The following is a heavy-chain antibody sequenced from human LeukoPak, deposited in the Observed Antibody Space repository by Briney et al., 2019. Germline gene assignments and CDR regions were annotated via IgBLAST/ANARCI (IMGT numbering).Heavy chain of an antibody. J-gene: IGHJ3*02. CDR3: AKHYYYDSDAFDI. V-gene: IGHV3-30*18. CDR2: ISYDGSNK. CDR1: GFYFGGHA. Sequence: GGSLRLSCVASGFYFGGHAMHWVRQAPGKGLEWVAVISYDGSNKYYADSVKGRFTISRDNSKNTLYLQMNSLRAEDTAVYYCAKHYYYDSDAFDIWGQGTMVTVSS. D-gene: IGHD3-22*01.